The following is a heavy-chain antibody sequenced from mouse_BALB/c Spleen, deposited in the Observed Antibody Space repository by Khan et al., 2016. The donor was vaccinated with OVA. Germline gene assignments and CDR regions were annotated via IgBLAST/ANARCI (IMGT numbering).Heavy chain of an antibody. Sequence: QIQLVQSGPELKKPGETVKISCKASGYTFTNYGMNWVKQAPGKGLKWMGWINTSTGEPAYGDDFKGRFAFSLETSASTAYLQINNLKNEDTATYFCSRLAATAWFAYWGQGTLVTVSA. J-gene: IGHJ3*01. CDR3: SRLAATAWFAY. V-gene: IGHV9-3-1*01. D-gene: IGHD1-2*01. CDR2: INTSTGEP. CDR1: GYTFTNYG.